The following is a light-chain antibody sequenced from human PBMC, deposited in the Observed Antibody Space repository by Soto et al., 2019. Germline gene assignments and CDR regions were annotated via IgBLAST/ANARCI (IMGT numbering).Light chain of an antibody. V-gene: IGKV3-11*01. Sequence: EFVLTQSPGTLSLSPGERATLSCRASQTVRNNYLAWYQQKPGQAPRLLIYDASNRATGIPARFSGSGSGTDFTLTISSLEPEDFAVYYCQQRSNWPPFTFGQGTRLEIK. CDR3: QQRSNWPPFT. CDR2: DAS. J-gene: IGKJ5*01. CDR1: QTVRNNY.